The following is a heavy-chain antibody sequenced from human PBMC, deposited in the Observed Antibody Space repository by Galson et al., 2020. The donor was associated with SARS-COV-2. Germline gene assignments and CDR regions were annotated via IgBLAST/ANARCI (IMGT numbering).Heavy chain of an antibody. J-gene: IGHJ4*02. Sequence: GGSLRLSCAASGFTFDDYAMHWVRQAPGKGLEWVSGISWNSGSIGYADSVKGRFTISRDNAKNSLYLQMNSLRAEDTALYYCAKAIVVVVALSHGQGFDYWGQGTLVTVSS. CDR2: ISWNSGSI. D-gene: IGHD2-15*01. CDR1: GFTFDDYA. V-gene: IGHV3-9*01. CDR3: AKAIVVVVALSHGQGFDY.